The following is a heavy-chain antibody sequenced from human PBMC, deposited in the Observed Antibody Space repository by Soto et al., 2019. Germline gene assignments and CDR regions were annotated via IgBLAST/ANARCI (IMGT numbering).Heavy chain of an antibody. CDR3: ASDWGMVAAKLDYYYGMDV. CDR2: IIPIFGTA. Sequence: QVQLVQSGAEVKKPGSSVKVSCKASGGTFSSYAISWVRQAPGQGLEWMGGIIPIFGTANYAQKFQGRVTITADESTSTAYMELSSLRSEDTAVYYCASDWGMVAAKLDYYYGMDVWGQGTTVTVSS. D-gene: IGHD2-15*01. V-gene: IGHV1-69*01. CDR1: GGTFSSYA. J-gene: IGHJ6*02.